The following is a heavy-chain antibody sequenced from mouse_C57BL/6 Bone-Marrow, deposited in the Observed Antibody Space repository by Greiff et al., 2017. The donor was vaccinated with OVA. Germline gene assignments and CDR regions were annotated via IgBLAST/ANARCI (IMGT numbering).Heavy chain of an antibody. D-gene: IGHD3-2*02. Sequence: VQLQQPGAELVKPGASVKMSCKASGYTFTSYWITWVKQRPGQGLEWIGDIYPGSGSTNYNEKFKSQATLTVDTSSSTAYMQLSSLTSEDSAVYYCAREDSSGYYAMDYWGQGTSVTVSS. J-gene: IGHJ4*01. V-gene: IGHV1-55*01. CDR1: GYTFTSYW. CDR2: IYPGSGST. CDR3: AREDSSGYYAMDY.